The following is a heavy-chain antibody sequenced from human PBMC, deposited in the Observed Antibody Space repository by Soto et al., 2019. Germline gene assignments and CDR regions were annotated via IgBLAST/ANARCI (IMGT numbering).Heavy chain of an antibody. D-gene: IGHD3-22*01. CDR3: ARWTYYYDSGGYR. V-gene: IGHV3-30-3*01. CDR1: GFSFNTYP. Sequence: QVQLVESGGGVVQPGRSRRLSCAASGFSFNTYPMHWVRQAPGKGLEWVALISHDGSKKYYADSVKGRFTISRDNSENTLYLQLNNLRAEDTDVYYCARWTYYYDSGGYRWGQGTLVTVSS. CDR2: ISHDGSKK. J-gene: IGHJ4*02.